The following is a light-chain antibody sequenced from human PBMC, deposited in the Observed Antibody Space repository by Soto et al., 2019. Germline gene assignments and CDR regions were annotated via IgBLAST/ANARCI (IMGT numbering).Light chain of an antibody. CDR2: DVS. CDR3: STYTGSNTLNYV. CDR1: STDVGDYKY. J-gene: IGLJ1*01. V-gene: IGLV2-14*01. Sequence: QSALTQPASVSGSPGQSITISCTGTSTDVGDYKYVSWYQKHPGKAPKLIIFDVSSRPAGISNRFSGSKSGKTACLTISGLQPEEESYFYGSTYTGSNTLNYVFGTGTKVTVL.